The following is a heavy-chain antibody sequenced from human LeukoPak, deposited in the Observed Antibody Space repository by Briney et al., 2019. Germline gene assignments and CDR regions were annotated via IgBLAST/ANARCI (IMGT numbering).Heavy chain of an antibody. CDR1: GFTFSSYG. J-gene: IGHJ6*02. CDR3: ARELMGIAAAGTVYYYGMDV. CDR2: IWYDGSNK. Sequence: GGSLRLSCAASGFTFSSYGMHWVRQAPGKGLEWVAVIWYDGSNKYYADSVKGRFTISRDNSKNTLYLQMNSLRAEDTAVYYCARELMGIAAAGTVYYYGMDVWGQGTTVIVSS. D-gene: IGHD6-13*01. V-gene: IGHV3-33*01.